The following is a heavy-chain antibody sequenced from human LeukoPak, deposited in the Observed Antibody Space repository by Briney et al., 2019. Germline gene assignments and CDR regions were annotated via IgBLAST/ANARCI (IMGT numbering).Heavy chain of an antibody. CDR1: GFTISNAYY. D-gene: IGHD3-3*02. CDR2: IFHSGNT. Sequence: SETLSLTCSVSGFTISNAYYWAWIRQPPGKGLEWIGSIFHSGNTHYNPSLQTRVTISLDASRNQFSLNLHSVIAADTAVYFCARGISINWYFDLWGRGTLVTVSS. J-gene: IGHJ2*01. CDR3: ARGISINWYFDL. V-gene: IGHV4-38-2*02.